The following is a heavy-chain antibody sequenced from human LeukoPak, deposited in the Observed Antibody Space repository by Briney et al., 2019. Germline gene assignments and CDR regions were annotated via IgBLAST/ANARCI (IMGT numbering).Heavy chain of an antibody. J-gene: IGHJ3*02. V-gene: IGHV1-2*02. CDR3: ARGPYYGYNAFDI. CDR1: GYTFTSYA. Sequence: RASVKVSCKASGYTFTSYAMNWVRQAPGQGLEWMGWINPNSGGTNYAQKFQGRVTMTRDMSISTAYMELSRLRSDDTAVYYCARGPYYGYNAFDIWGQGTMVTVSS. D-gene: IGHD3-10*01. CDR2: INPNSGGT.